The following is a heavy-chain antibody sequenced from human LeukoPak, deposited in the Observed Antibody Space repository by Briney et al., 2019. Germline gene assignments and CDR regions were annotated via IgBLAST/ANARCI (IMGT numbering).Heavy chain of an antibody. CDR3: ARVSLWFGELYYFDY. CDR2: IIPILGTA. Sequence: ASVKVSCKASGGTFSSYAISWVRQAPGQGLEWMGGIIPILGTANYAQKFQGRVTITADESTSTAYMELSSLRSEDTAVYYCARVSLWFGELYYFDYWGQGTLVTVSS. V-gene: IGHV1-69*13. D-gene: IGHD3-10*01. CDR1: GGTFSSYA. J-gene: IGHJ4*02.